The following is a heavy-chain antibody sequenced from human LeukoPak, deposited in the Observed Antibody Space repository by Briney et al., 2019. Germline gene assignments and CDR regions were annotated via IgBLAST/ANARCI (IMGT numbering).Heavy chain of an antibody. D-gene: IGHD5-24*01. Sequence: SQTLSLTCSVSGGSIGSGIYSWSWSRQPPGKGLEWIGYIFHTGSTSYNPSLKSRVTISVDTSKNQFSLKLSSVTAADSAVYYCAREKDGYNFEFEPWGQGTLVTVSS. CDR2: IFHTGST. J-gene: IGHJ5*02. CDR1: GGSIGSGIYS. V-gene: IGHV4-30-2*01. CDR3: AREKDGYNFEFEP.